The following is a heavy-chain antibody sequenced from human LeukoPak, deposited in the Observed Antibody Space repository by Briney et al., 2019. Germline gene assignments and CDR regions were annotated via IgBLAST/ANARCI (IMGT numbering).Heavy chain of an antibody. J-gene: IGHJ5*02. V-gene: IGHV4-59*01. CDR3: ARHDYGGNSARFDP. CDR1: GGSIRGFF. D-gene: IGHD4-23*01. CDR2: IFYSGGT. Sequence: SETLSLTCTVSGGSIRGFFWSWIRQPPGKGLEWIGYIFYSGGTYYNPSLMSRVTISVDMSTNQFSLKLTSVTAADTAVYYCARHDYGGNSARFDPWGQGTLVTVSS.